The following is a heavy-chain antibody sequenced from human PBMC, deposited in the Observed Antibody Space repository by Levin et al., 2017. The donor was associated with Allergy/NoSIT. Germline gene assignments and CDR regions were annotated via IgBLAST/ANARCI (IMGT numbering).Heavy chain of an antibody. CDR1: GFTFSSYA. CDR2: ISGSGGST. Sequence: GESLKISCAASGFTFSSYAMSWVRQAPGKGLEWVSGISGSGGSTYYADSVKGRFTISRDNSKNTLYLQMNSLRADDTAVYYCAKGYSGSYYEGGWFDPWGQGTLVTVSS. CDR3: AKGYSGSYYEGGWFDP. V-gene: IGHV3-23*01. J-gene: IGHJ5*02. D-gene: IGHD1-26*01.